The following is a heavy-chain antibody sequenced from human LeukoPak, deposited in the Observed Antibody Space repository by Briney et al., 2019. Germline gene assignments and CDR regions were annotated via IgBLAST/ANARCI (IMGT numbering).Heavy chain of an antibody. J-gene: IGHJ3*01. CDR2: IYYSGST. D-gene: IGHD3-10*01. CDR1: GGSISSYY. Sequence: SETLSLTCTVSGGSISSYYWSWIRQPPGKGLEWIGSIYYSGSTYYNPSLKSRVTISVDTSKNQFSLKLSSVTAADTAVYYRARHYLNAFDXWGQXXXVTV. CDR3: ARHYLNAFDX. V-gene: IGHV4-59*05.